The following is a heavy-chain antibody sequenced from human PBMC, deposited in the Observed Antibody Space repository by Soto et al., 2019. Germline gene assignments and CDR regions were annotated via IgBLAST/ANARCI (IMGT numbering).Heavy chain of an antibody. V-gene: IGHV3-30-3*01. CDR1: GFTFSSYA. D-gene: IGHD6-19*01. Sequence: GGSLRLSCAASGFTFSSYAMHWVRQAPGKGLEWVAVISYDGSNKYYADSVKGRFTISRDNSKNTLYLQMNSLRAEDTAVYYCARVAVAGTSFAFDIWGQGTMVTVSS. J-gene: IGHJ3*02. CDR3: ARVAVAGTSFAFDI. CDR2: ISYDGSNK.